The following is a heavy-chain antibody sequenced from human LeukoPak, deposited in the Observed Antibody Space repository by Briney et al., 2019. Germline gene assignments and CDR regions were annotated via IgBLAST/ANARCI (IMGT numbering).Heavy chain of an antibody. D-gene: IGHD4-11*01. CDR3: ARDRSYSNSMDV. J-gene: IGHJ6*02. Sequence: GGSLRLFSAASGFTFSSYSMNWVRQAPGKGLEWVSSISSSSSYIYYADSVKGRFTISRDNAKNSLYLQMNSLRAEDTAVYYCARDRSYSNSMDVWGQGTTVTVSS. V-gene: IGHV3-21*01. CDR1: GFTFSSYS. CDR2: ISSSSSYI.